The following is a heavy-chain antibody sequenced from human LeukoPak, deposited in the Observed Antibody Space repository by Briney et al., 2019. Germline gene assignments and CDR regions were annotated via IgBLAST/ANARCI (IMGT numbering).Heavy chain of an antibody. CDR1: GGSISSGNYY. D-gene: IGHD3-10*01. CDR2: IYISGSI. CDR3: ARLEYTGFGELLAFDI. J-gene: IGHJ3*02. Sequence: PSQTLSLTCTVSGGSISSGNYYWSWIRQPAGKGLEWIGRIYISGSINYNPSLKSRVTISVDTSKNQFSLKLSSVTAADTAVYYCARLEYTGFGELLAFDIWGQGTMVTVSS. V-gene: IGHV4-61*02.